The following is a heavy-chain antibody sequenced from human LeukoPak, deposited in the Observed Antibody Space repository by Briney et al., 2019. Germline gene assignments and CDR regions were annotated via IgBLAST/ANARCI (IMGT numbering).Heavy chain of an antibody. CDR1: GFTFSSYN. D-gene: IGHD5-18*01. V-gene: IGHV3-21*01. Sequence: GGSLRLSCAASGFTFSSYNMNWVRQAPGKGLEWVSSITSDSRYMYYADSVKGRFTISRDNAKNSLYLQMNSLRAEDTAVYYCAGRATSERGYSYGLDYWGQGTLVTVSS. CDR2: ITSDSRYM. J-gene: IGHJ4*02. CDR3: AGRATSERGYSYGLDY.